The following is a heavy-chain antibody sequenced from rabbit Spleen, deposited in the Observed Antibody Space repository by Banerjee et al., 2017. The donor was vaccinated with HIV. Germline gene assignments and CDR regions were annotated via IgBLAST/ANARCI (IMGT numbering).Heavy chain of an antibody. CDR2: ISTSTGIL. J-gene: IGHJ4*01. D-gene: IGHD1-1*01. V-gene: IGHV1S45*01. Sequence: QEQLEESGGGLVKPEGSLTLTCKASGFSFSSGYWMCWVRQAPGKGLEWTACISTSTGILHYASWAKGRFTISKTSSTTVTLQMTSLTAADTATYFCARDGSGGISYYFNLWGPGTLVTVS. CDR3: ARDGSGGISYYFNL. CDR1: GFSFSSGYW.